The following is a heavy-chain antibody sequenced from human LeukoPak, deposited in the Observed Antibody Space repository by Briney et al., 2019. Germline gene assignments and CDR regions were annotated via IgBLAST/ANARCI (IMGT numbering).Heavy chain of an antibody. CDR1: GGSFSGYY. CDR3: ARQIKYYDILTGYYRDPVDY. CDR2: IYYSGST. V-gene: IGHV4-34*01. Sequence: SETLSLTCAVYGGSFSGYYWGWIRQPPGKGLEWIGSIYYSGSTYYNPSLKSRVAISVDTSKNQFSLKLSSVTAADTAVYYCARQIKYYDILTGYYRDPVDYWGQGTLVTVSS. J-gene: IGHJ4*02. D-gene: IGHD3-9*01.